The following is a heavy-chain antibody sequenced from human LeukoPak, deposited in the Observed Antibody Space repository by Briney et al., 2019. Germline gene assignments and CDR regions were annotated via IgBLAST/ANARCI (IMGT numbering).Heavy chain of an antibody. Sequence: ASVQVSCKASGYTFTGYYMHWVRQAPGRGLEWMGWINPNSGATKYAQKFQGRVTMTRDTSISTAYMEVSRLRFDDTAVYYCARDGGWYQLLWWFDPWGQGTLVTVSS. V-gene: IGHV1-2*02. CDR2: INPNSGAT. CDR1: GYTFTGYY. J-gene: IGHJ5*02. D-gene: IGHD2-2*01. CDR3: ARDGGWYQLLWWFDP.